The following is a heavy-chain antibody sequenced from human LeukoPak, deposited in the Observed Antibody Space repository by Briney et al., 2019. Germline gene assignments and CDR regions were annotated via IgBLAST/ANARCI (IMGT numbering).Heavy chain of an antibody. Sequence: PGGSLRLSCAASGFTFSSYAMHWVRQAPGKGLEWVAVISYDGSNKYYADSVKGRFTISRDNSKNTLYLQMNSLRAEDTAVYYCARDRSTHYYYYGMDVWGQGTTVTVSS. V-gene: IGHV3-30-3*01. CDR2: ISYDGSNK. CDR1: GFTFSSYA. J-gene: IGHJ6*02. CDR3: ARDRSTHYYYYGMDV.